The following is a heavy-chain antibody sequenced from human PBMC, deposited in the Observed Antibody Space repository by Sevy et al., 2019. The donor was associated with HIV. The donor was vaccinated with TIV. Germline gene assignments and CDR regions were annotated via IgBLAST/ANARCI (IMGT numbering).Heavy chain of an antibody. CDR3: ARVMITFGGVIAKPFDY. V-gene: IGHV3-21*01. CDR1: GFTFSSYS. Sequence: GGSLRLSCAASGFTFSSYSMNWVRQAPGKGLEWVSSISSSSSYIYYADSVKGRFTISRDNAKNSLYLQMNSLRAEDTAVYYCARVMITFGGVIAKPFDYWGQGTLVTVSS. J-gene: IGHJ4*02. D-gene: IGHD3-16*02. CDR2: ISSSSSYI.